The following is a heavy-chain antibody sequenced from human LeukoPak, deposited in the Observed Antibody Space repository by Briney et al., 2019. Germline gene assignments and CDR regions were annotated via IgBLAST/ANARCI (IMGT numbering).Heavy chain of an antibody. CDR2: IIPILGIA. D-gene: IGHD3-3*01. J-gene: IGHJ4*02. CDR1: GGTXSSYA. Sequence: SVKVSCKASGGTXSSYAISWVRQAPGQGLEWMGRIIPILGIANYAQKFQGRVTITADKSTSTAYMELSSLRSEDTAVYYCAREVYYDFWSGYHTAYFDYWGQGTLVTVSS. V-gene: IGHV1-69*04. CDR3: AREVYYDFWSGYHTAYFDY.